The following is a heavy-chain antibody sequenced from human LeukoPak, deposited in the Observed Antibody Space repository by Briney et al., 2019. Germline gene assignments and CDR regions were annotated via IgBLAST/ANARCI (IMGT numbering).Heavy chain of an antibody. CDR3: ARGPIVVVPAAQDTPYYYYYMDV. V-gene: IGHV3-48*03. D-gene: IGHD2-2*01. J-gene: IGHJ6*03. CDR2: ISSSGSTI. Sequence: PGGSLRLSCAASGFTFSSYEMNWVRQAPGKGLEWVSYISSSGSTIYYADSVKGRFTISRDNAKNSLYLQMNSLRAEDTAVYYCARGPIVVVPAAQDTPYYYYYMDVWGKGTTVTVSS. CDR1: GFTFSSYE.